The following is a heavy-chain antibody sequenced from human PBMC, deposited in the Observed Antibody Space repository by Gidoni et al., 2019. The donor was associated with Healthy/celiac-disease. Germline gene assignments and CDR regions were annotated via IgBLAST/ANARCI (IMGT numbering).Heavy chain of an antibody. CDR3: ARRYFDY. Sequence: EVQLVESGGGLVQPGGSLRLPCAASGFIFSNYWVSWVRQAPGKGLEWVANIKQDASEIYYVDAVKGRFTISRDNAKNSLYLQMNSLRAEDTAVYYCARRYFDYWGQGTLVTVSS. CDR2: IKQDASEI. V-gene: IGHV3-7*01. CDR1: GFIFSNYW. J-gene: IGHJ4*02.